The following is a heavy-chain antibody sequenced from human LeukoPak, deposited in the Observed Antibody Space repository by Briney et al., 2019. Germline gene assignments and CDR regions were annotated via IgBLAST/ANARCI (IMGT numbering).Heavy chain of an antibody. Sequence: SETLSLTCTVSGDSISSSSYYWGWIRQPPGKGLEWIGYIYYSGSTNYNPSLKSRVTISVDTSKNQFSLKLSSVTAADTAVYYCARSSGKGTENYFDYWGQGTLVTVSS. CDR3: ARSSGKGTENYFDY. CDR1: GDSISSSSYY. CDR2: IYYSGST. D-gene: IGHD6-19*01. J-gene: IGHJ4*02. V-gene: IGHV4-61*05.